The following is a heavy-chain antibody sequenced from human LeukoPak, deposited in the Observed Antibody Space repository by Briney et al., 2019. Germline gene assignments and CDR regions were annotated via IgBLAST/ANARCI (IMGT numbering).Heavy chain of an antibody. J-gene: IGHJ4*02. Sequence: SETLSLTCTVSGGSIGTYYWSWIRQPPGKGLEWIGYIYYSGTTNYNPSLKSRVTISVDTSKNQFSLKLSSVTAADTAVYYCARRGKTYGYADYWGQGTLVTVSS. CDR1: GGSIGTYY. V-gene: IGHV4-59*12. CDR3: ARRGKTYGYADY. D-gene: IGHD5-12*01. CDR2: IYYSGTT.